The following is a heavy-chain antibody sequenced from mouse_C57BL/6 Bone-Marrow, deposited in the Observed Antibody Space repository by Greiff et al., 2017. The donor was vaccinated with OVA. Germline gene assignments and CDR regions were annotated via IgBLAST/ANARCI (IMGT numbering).Heavy chain of an antibody. CDR3: AMWLLMGWAMDY. Sequence: QVQLQQPGAELVRPGSSVKLSCKASGYTFTSYWMHWVKQRPIQGLEWIGNIDPSDSETHYNQKFKDKATLTVDKSSSTAYMQLSSLTSEDSAVYYCAMWLLMGWAMDYWGKGTSVTVSS. CDR2: IDPSDSET. J-gene: IGHJ4*01. D-gene: IGHD2-3*01. V-gene: IGHV1-52*01. CDR1: GYTFTSYW.